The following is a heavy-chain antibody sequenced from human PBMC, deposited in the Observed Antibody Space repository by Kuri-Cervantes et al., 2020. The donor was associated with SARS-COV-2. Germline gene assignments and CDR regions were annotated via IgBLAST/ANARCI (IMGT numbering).Heavy chain of an antibody. CDR2: IYTSGST. CDR1: GGSFSGYY. D-gene: IGHD3-3*01. J-gene: IGHJ4*02. Sequence: SQTLSLTCAVYGGSFSGYYWSWIRQPAGKGLEWIGRIYTSGSTNYNPSLKSRVTISVDTSKNQFSLKLSSVTAADTAVYYCARGGRITIFGVVTTFDYWGQGTLVTVSS. V-gene: IGHV4-59*10. CDR3: ARGGRITIFGVVTTFDY.